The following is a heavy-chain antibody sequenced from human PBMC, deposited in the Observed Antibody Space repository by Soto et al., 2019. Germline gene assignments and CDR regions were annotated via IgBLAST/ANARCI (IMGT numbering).Heavy chain of an antibody. J-gene: IGHJ5*02. CDR2: IYYSGST. Sequence: NPSETLSLTCTVSGGSISSGDYYWSWIRQPPGKGLEWIGYIYYSGSTYYNPSLKSRVTISVDASKNQFSLKLSSVTAADTAVYYCAREKTSYSSGWYNWFDPWGQGTLVTVSS. CDR3: AREKTSYSSGWYNWFDP. V-gene: IGHV4-30-4*01. D-gene: IGHD6-19*01. CDR1: GGSISSGDYY.